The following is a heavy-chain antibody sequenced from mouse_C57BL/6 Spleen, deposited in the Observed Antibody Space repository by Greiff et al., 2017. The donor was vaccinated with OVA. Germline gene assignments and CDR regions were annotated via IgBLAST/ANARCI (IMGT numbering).Heavy chain of an antibody. CDR3: AGEGGYYCSQAWFAY. CDR2: INPSSGYT. CDR1: GYTFTSYT. J-gene: IGHJ3*01. V-gene: IGHV1-4*01. D-gene: IGHD1-1*01. Sequence: VQLLESGAELARPGASVKMSCKASGYTFTSYTMHWVKQRPGQGLEWIGYINPSSGYTKYNQKFKDKATLTADKSSSTAYMQLSSLTSEDSAVYDCAGEGGYYCSQAWFAYWGQGTPVTVSA.